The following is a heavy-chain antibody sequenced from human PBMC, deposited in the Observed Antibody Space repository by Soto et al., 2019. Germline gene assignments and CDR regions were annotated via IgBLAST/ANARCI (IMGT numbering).Heavy chain of an antibody. V-gene: IGHV2-5*02. CDR3: AHSRMRTNTAVTVDGGFGF. J-gene: IGHJ4*02. Sequence: QIILKESGPILVKHTQTLTLTCTFSGFSLSTSGEVVGWIRKPPGKALQWLALIYWDDDKRYSPFLQSRLTITKATSKNLVVLTMTNIDTVDTATYYCAHSRMRTNTAVTVDGGFGFWGQSTLVTVSS. CDR1: GFSLSTSGEV. CDR2: IYWDDDK. D-gene: IGHD6-19*01.